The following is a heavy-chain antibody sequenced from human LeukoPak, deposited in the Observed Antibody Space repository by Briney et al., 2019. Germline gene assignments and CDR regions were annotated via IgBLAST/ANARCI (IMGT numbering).Heavy chain of an antibody. CDR1: GGTISSYY. CDR2: IYYSGST. V-gene: IGHV4-59*01. CDR3: ARDLIYYDSSGYYSDAFDI. Sequence: SETLSLTCTVSGGTISSYYWSWIRQPPGKGLEWIGYIYYSGSTNYNPSLKSRVTISVDTSKNQYSLKLSSVTAADTAVYYCARDLIYYDSSGYYSDAFDIWGQGTMVTVSS. D-gene: IGHD3-22*01. J-gene: IGHJ3*02.